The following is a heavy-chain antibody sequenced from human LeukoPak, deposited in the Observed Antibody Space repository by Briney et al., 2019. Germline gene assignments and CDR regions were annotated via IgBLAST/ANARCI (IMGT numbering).Heavy chain of an antibody. Sequence: PGGSLRLSCAASGFTFSSYAMSWVRQAPGKGLEWVSAISGSGGSTYYADSVKGRFTISRDNPKNTLYLQMNSLRAEDTAVYYCANLASLYDFWSGYSGWGQGTLVTVSS. D-gene: IGHD3-3*01. CDR2: ISGSGGST. J-gene: IGHJ4*02. CDR1: GFTFSSYA. V-gene: IGHV3-23*01. CDR3: ANLASLYDFWSGYSG.